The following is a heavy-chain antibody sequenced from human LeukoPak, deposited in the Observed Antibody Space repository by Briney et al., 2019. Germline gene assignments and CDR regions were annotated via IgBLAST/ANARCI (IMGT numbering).Heavy chain of an antibody. CDR3: ARSMNWGIEVDYFDY. CDR1: GGSISSGGYY. D-gene: IGHD7-27*01. V-gene: IGHV4-61*08. Sequence: SETLSLTCTVSGGSISSGGYYWSWIRQPPGKELEWIGYIYYSGSTNYNPSLKSRVTISVDTSKNQFSLKLSSVTAADTAVYYCARSMNWGIEVDYFDYWGQGILVTVSS. J-gene: IGHJ4*02. CDR2: IYYSGST.